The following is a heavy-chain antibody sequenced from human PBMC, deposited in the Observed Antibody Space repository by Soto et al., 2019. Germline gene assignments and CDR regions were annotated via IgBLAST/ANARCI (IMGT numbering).Heavy chain of an antibody. V-gene: IGHV3-7*03. CDR2: IKQDGSEK. D-gene: IGHD3-10*01. CDR1: GFTFSSYW. J-gene: IGHJ5*02. CDR3: ERDYSFAYYYGSGTPYNWFDP. Sequence: HPGGSLRLSCAASGFTFSSYWMSWVRQAPGKGLEWVANIKQDGSEKYYVDSVKGRFTISRDNAKNSLYLQMNSLRAEDTAVYYCERDYSFAYYYGSGTPYNWFDPWGQGTLVTVSS.